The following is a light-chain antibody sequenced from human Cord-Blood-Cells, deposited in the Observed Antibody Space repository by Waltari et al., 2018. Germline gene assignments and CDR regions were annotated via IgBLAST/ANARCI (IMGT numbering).Light chain of an antibody. CDR3: SSYTSSSTVV. J-gene: IGLJ2*01. V-gene: IGLV2-14*01. Sequence: QSALTQPASVSGSPGQSITISCTGTSSDVGGYNYVSWYQQHPGEAPKLMIYEVSNRPSGVSKRFSVSKSGNTASLTISGLQAEDEADYYCSSYTSSSTVVFGGGTKLTVL. CDR2: EVS. CDR1: SSDVGGYNY.